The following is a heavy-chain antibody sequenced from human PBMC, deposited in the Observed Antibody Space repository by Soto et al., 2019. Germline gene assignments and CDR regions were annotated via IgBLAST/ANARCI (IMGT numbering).Heavy chain of an antibody. CDR1: GFTFSSYA. V-gene: IGHV3-23*01. CDR2: ISGSGGST. Sequence: GGSLRLSCAASGFTFSSYAMSWVRQAPGKGLEWVSAISGSGGSTYYADSVKGRFTISRDNSKNTLYLQMNSLRAEDTAVYYCAKDDIVVVPAAQTPYHAFDIWGQGTMVTVSS. J-gene: IGHJ3*02. D-gene: IGHD2-2*01. CDR3: AKDDIVVVPAAQTPYHAFDI.